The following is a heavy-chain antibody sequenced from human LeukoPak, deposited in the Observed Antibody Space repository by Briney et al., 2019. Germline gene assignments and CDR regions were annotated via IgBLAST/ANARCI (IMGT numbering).Heavy chain of an antibody. CDR3: ARGHGSSRYRGRWFDP. CDR1: GGSFSSYG. D-gene: IGHD1-26*01. J-gene: IGHJ5*02. Sequence: SMKVSCKASGGSFSSYGISWVRQAPGQGLEWMGGIIPIFGTANYAQKFQGRVTITADESTSTAYMELSSLRSEDTAVYYCARGHGSSRYRGRWFDPWGQGTLVTVSS. V-gene: IGHV1-69*01. CDR2: IIPIFGTA.